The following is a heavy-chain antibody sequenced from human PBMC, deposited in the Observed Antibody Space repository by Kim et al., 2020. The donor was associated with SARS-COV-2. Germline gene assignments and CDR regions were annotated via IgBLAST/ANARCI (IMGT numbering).Heavy chain of an antibody. D-gene: IGHD3-16*01. V-gene: IGHV4-39*01. CDR1: GVSISSSSYY. J-gene: IGHJ5*02. Sequence: SETLSLTCTVSGVSISSSSYYWGWIRQPPGKGLEWIGSIYYSGSTYYNPSLKSRVTISVDTSKNQFSLKLSSVTAADTAVYYFARHLGPGWFDPWGQGTL. CDR3: ARHLGPGWFDP. CDR2: IYYSGST.